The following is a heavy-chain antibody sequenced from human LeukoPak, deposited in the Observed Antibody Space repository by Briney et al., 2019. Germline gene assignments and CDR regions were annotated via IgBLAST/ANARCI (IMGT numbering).Heavy chain of an antibody. CDR1: GGTFSSYT. CDR3: AGSGFGDGYNFDY. CDR2: IIPILGIA. V-gene: IGHV1-69*02. Sequence: ASVKVSCKASGGTFSSYTISWVRQAPGQGLEWMGRIIPILGIANYAQKFQGRVTITADKSTSTAYMELSSLRSEDTAVYYCAGSGFGDGYNFDYWGQGTLVTVSS. J-gene: IGHJ4*02. D-gene: IGHD5-24*01.